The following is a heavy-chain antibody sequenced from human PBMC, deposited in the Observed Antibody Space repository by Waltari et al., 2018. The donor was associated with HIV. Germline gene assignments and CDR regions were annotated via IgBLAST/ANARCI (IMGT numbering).Heavy chain of an antibody. CDR1: GFTFTRYG. J-gene: IGHJ3*02. Sequence: QEYLMEPAGGVVQPGGSMTSRCAASGFTFTRYGMHWVRQAPGKGLGWVAVIWSDGYNKFYADSVRGRFTFSRDNSKYTLSLQMNSLRAEDTALYYCVKERGPFNGFDIWGQGTMVTVSS. D-gene: IGHD3-16*01. CDR3: VKERGPFNGFDI. CDR2: IWSDGYNK. V-gene: IGHV3-33*06.